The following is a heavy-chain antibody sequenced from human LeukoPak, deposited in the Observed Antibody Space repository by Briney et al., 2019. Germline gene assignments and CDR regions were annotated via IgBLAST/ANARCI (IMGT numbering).Heavy chain of an antibody. Sequence: HTGGSLRLSCAASGFTFSSYGMHWVRQAPGKGLEWVAVISYDGSNKYYADSVKGRFTISRDNSKNTLYLQMNSLRAEDTAVYYCAKDRTTVPSPWFDPWGQGTLVTVSS. D-gene: IGHD4-17*01. CDR2: ISYDGSNK. CDR3: AKDRTTVPSPWFDP. V-gene: IGHV3-30*18. CDR1: GFTFSSYG. J-gene: IGHJ5*02.